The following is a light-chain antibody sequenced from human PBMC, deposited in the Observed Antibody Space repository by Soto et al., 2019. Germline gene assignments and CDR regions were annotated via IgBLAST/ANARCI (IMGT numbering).Light chain of an antibody. CDR3: QSYDSSLSGVL. CDR1: SSNIGSNP. J-gene: IGLJ2*01. CDR2: GNF. V-gene: IGLV1-40*01. Sequence: QSVLTQPPSASGTPGQRVTISCSGSSSNIGSNPINWYQQFPGTAPKLLIYGNFNRPSGVPDRFSGSKSGTSASLAITGLQAEDEADYYCQSYDSSLSGVLFGGGTKLTVL.